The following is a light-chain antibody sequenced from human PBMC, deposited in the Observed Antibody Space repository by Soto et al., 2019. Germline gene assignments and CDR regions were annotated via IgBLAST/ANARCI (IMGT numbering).Light chain of an antibody. CDR1: QSISSY. CDR3: QQRSDWPPIT. CDR2: AAS. Sequence: DIQMTHSPSSLSASVGDRVTITFRSSQSISSYLNWYQQKPGKAPKLLIYAASSLQSGVPSRFSGSGSGTDFTLTISSLESGDSAIYYCQQRSDWPPITFGQGTRLEIK. V-gene: IGKV1-39*01. J-gene: IGKJ5*01.